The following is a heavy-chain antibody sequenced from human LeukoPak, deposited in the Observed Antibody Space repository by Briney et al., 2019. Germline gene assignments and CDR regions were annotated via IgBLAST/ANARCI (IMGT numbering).Heavy chain of an antibody. D-gene: IGHD6-19*01. CDR2: IYSGGTT. J-gene: IGHJ4*02. V-gene: IGHV3-53*01. CDR3: TKLKGWYGDGYFDY. CDR1: GFSVSSKY. Sequence: GGSLRLSCAASGFSVSSKYMSWVRQPAGTGLEWVSVIYSGGTTFYADSVKGRFTISRDNSKNTLYLQMNSLGPDDTAVYYCTKLKGWYGDGYFDYWGPGILVTVSS.